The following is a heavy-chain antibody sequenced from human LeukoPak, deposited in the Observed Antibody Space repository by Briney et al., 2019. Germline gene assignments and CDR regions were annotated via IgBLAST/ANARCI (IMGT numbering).Heavy chain of an antibody. CDR2: FHPGDSET. V-gene: IGHV5-51*01. D-gene: IGHD3-22*01. CDR3: ARTIAFYYDSSSYMDF. CDR1: GYSFNNHW. Sequence: GESLKISCKTSGYSFNNHWIGWVRLKPGKGLEWMGIFHPGDSETRSSPSFQGLVTMSADQSITTAYLQWNSLKASDTAMYFCARTIAFYYDSSSYMDFWGQGTQVIVSS. J-gene: IGHJ4*02.